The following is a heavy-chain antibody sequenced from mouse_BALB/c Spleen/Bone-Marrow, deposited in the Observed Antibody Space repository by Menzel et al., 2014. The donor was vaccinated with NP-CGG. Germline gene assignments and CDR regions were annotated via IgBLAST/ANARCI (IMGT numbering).Heavy chain of an antibody. CDR3: ARSAGYWYFDV. CDR1: GYTFTDYW. D-gene: IGHD1-2*01. CDR2: IDTSDSYT. J-gene: IGHJ1*01. Sequence: VKLQESGAELAMPGASVKMSCKASGYTFTDYWMHWVKQRPGQGLEWIGAIDTSDSYTSYNQKFKGKATLTVDESSSTAYMQLSSLTSEDSAVYYCARSAGYWYFDVWGAGTTVTVSS. V-gene: IGHV1-69*01.